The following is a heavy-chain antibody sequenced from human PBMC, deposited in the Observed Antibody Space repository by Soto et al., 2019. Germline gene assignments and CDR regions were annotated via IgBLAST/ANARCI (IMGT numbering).Heavy chain of an antibody. CDR2: ISGSGGST. J-gene: IGHJ4*02. V-gene: IGHV3-23*01. CDR3: AKDEGGYCTNGVCYFDY. CDR1: GFTFSSYA. Sequence: GGSLRLSCAASGFTFSSYAMSWVRQAPGKGLEWVSAISGSGGSTYYADSVKGRFTISRDNSKNTLYLQMNSLRAEDTAVYYCAKDEGGYCTNGVCYFDYWGQGTLVTVSS. D-gene: IGHD2-8*01.